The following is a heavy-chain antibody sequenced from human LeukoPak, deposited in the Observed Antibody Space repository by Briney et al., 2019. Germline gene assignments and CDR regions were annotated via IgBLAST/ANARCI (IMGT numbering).Heavy chain of an antibody. CDR3: ARLGPRGFSGNYLFDD. Sequence: SETLSLTCAVYGGSFSGYYWTWIRQPPGKGLEWIGEINHVGNTKYNPSLKSRATLSIDTSKNQFSLKLTSVTAADTAVYYCARLGPRGFSGNYLFDDWGQGTLVTVSS. D-gene: IGHD1-26*01. CDR2: INHVGNT. V-gene: IGHV4-34*01. CDR1: GGSFSGYY. J-gene: IGHJ4*02.